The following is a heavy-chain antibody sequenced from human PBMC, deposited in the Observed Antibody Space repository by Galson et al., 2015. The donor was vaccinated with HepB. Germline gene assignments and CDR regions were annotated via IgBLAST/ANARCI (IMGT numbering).Heavy chain of an antibody. Sequence: SLRLSCAASGFTFSSYSMNWVRQAPGKGLEWVSLISTDSSKINYADSVKGRFAISRDNAGNILYLQMNSLRVEDTAVYYCARYRGVATWDTWGPGTLVTVSS. CDR2: ISTDSSKI. D-gene: IGHD5-12*01. CDR3: ARYRGVATWDT. CDR1: GFTFSSYS. V-gene: IGHV3-21*06. J-gene: IGHJ5*02.